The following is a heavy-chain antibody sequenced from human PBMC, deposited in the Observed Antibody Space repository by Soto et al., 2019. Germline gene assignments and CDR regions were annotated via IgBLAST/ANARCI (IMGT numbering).Heavy chain of an antibody. CDR2: ISYDGSNK. J-gene: IGHJ6*02. V-gene: IGHV3-30-3*01. CDR3: ARRYYDFWSGYTEYGMDV. CDR1: GFTFSSYA. Sequence: GGSLRLSCAASGFTFSSYAMHWVRQAPGKGLEWVAVISYDGSNKYYADSVKGRFTISRDNSKNTLYLQMNSLRAEDTAVYYCARRYYDFWSGYTEYGMDVWGQGTTVNVSS. D-gene: IGHD3-3*01.